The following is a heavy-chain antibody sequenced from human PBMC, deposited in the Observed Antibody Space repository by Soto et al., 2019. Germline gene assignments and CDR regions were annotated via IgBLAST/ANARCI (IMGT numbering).Heavy chain of an antibody. V-gene: IGHV3-23*01. J-gene: IGHJ4*02. CDR3: AKDRRVGRATTRLYGDYGEFDY. CDR2: TSNSAGST. CDR1: GFTFSSYA. Sequence: EVQLLESGGGLVQPGGSLRLSCVASGFTFSSYAMSWVRQAPGKGLEWVSATSNSAGSTYYTDSVKGRFTISRDNSKNTLYLQMNSLRAEDTAVYYCAKDRRVGRATTRLYGDYGEFDYWGQGTLVTVSS. D-gene: IGHD4-17*01.